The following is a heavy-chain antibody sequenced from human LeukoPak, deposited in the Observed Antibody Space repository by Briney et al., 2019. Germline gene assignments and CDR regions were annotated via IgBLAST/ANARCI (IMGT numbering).Heavy chain of an antibody. CDR1: GFTFSNHA. J-gene: IGHJ4*02. V-gene: IGHV3-23*01. CDR2: ISNSGGSK. D-gene: IGHD3-3*01. Sequence: QSGGSLRLSCAASGFTFSNHAMSWVRQAPGKGLEWVSTISNSGGSKFYAGSVKGRFTISTDTSNNTLYLQMHTLRVDDTAIYFCAKARYDFWSAKGDWGQGTLVTVSS. CDR3: AKARYDFWSAKGD.